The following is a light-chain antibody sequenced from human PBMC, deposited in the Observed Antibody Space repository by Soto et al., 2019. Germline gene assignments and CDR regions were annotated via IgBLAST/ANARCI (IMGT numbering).Light chain of an antibody. Sequence: DIQMTQSPSTLSASVGDRVTITCRASQSISSWLAWYKQKPGKAPKLLIYKASSLESGVPSRFSGSGSGTEFTLTISSLQPVDFATYYCQQYHSYPYTFGQGTTLEIK. CDR1: QSISSW. CDR2: KAS. CDR3: QQYHSYPYT. V-gene: IGKV1-5*03. J-gene: IGKJ2*01.